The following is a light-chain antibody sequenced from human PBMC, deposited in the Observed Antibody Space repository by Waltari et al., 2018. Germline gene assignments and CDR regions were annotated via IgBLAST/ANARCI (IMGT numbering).Light chain of an antibody. V-gene: IGKV1-39*01. CDR1: QTISIY. Sequence: IQITQSPSSLSASVGDRVTITCRTSQTISIYLSWFPQKMGKAPKLLIYYASTLQSGVPSRFGGSGAGTEFTLTISSLQPDDFATYFCQHSYYTPLFGQGTRLEIK. CDR2: YAS. J-gene: IGKJ5*01. CDR3: QHSYYTPL.